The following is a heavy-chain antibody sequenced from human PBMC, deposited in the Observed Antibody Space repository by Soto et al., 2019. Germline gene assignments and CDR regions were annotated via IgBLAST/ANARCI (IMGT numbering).Heavy chain of an antibody. CDR2: IIPIFGTT. CDR1: GDIFSGYS. CDR3: ARDLGSGYDPGDY. J-gene: IGHJ4*02. Sequence: QVQLVQSGAEVEKPGSSVKVSCKTSGDIFSGYSISWVRQAPGQGLEWMGGIIPIFGTTNYAQRFHGRVTITADKSTSTVYMKLYSLKSEDTAVYYCARDLGSGYDPGDYWGQGTLVTVSS. D-gene: IGHD5-12*01. V-gene: IGHV1-69*14.